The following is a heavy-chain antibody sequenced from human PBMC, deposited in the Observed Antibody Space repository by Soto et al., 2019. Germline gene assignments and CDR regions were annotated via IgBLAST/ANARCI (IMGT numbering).Heavy chain of an antibody. V-gene: IGHV1-69*11. CDR2: IIPILGTA. Sequence: SVKVSCKASGGTFSSYAISWVRQAPGQGLEWMGWIIPILGTANYAQKFQGRVTITADESTSTAYMELSSLRSEDTAVYYCARVGSNWEDYWGQGTLVTVYS. D-gene: IGHD1-26*01. CDR3: ARVGSNWEDY. CDR1: GGTFSSYA. J-gene: IGHJ4*02.